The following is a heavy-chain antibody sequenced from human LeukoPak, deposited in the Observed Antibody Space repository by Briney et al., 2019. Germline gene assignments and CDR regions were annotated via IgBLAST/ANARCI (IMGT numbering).Heavy chain of an antibody. J-gene: IGHJ4*02. D-gene: IGHD6-13*01. V-gene: IGHV3-74*01. CDR2: VNSVGSTT. CDR1: GFPFSNYW. Sequence: PGGSLRLSCAAPGFPFSNYWMHCVRQAPGKGLVWVSRVNSVGSTTNYADSVKGRFTISRDNAENTLYMNMNSLRPEDTAVYYCARGYYSSSRFDSWGQGTLVSVSS. CDR3: ARGYYSSSRFDS.